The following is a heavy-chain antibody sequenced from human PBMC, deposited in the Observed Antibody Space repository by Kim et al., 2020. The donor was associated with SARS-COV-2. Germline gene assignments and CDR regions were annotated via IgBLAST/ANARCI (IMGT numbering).Heavy chain of an antibody. J-gene: IGHJ4*02. V-gene: IGHV4-4*09. D-gene: IGHD1-26*01. CDR2: IYSSGTT. CDR3: ARLGEGAIKD. Sequence: SETLSLTCTVSGGSISNYYWSWIRQPPGKGLEWIGYIYSSGTTNYNSSLKSRVTISVDTSKNQFSLKLTSVTAADMAVYYCARLGEGAIKDWGQGTLVTVSS. CDR1: GGSISNYY.